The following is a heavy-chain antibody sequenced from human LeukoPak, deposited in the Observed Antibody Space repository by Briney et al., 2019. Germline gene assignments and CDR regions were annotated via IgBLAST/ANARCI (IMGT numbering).Heavy chain of an antibody. Sequence: PGGSLRLSCAASGFTFDDYAMHWVRQAPGKGLEWVSLIGGDGVTTYYADSVKDRFTISRDNSKNSLYLQMNSLRTDDTALYYCAKGRTYHNYYYGMDVWGQGTTVTVSS. V-gene: IGHV3-43*02. J-gene: IGHJ6*02. D-gene: IGHD1/OR15-1a*01. CDR2: IGGDGVTT. CDR1: GFTFDDYA. CDR3: AKGRTYHNYYYGMDV.